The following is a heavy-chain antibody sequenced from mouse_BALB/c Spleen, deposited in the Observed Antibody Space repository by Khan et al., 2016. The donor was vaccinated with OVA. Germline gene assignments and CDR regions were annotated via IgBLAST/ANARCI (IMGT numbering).Heavy chain of an antibody. CDR2: ISYSGST. CDR1: GYSITSGYG. J-gene: IGHJ2*01. Sequence: EVQLQESGPCLVKPPQSLFLTFTVTGYSITSGYGWNWSRQFPGNKVECIGYISYSGSTNYNPSLNSRIPITRHISKNQFFLQLNSVATEDTATYYCARTARIKYWGQGTTLTVSS. V-gene: IGHV3-2*02. D-gene: IGHD1-2*01. CDR3: ARTARIKY.